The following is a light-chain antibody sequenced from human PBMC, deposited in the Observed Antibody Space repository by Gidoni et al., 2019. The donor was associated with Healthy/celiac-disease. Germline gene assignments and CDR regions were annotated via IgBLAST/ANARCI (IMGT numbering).Light chain of an antibody. CDR1: QSLLHSNGYNY. Sequence: DIVLPRSPLSMAVTPGEPASISCRSSQSLLHSNGYNYLDWYLQKPGQSPQLLIYLGSTRASGVPDRFRGSGSGTDFTLKISRVEVEDVGVYYCMQALQTPRTFGQGTKVEIK. V-gene: IGKV2-28*01. CDR3: MQALQTPRT. CDR2: LGS. J-gene: IGKJ1*01.